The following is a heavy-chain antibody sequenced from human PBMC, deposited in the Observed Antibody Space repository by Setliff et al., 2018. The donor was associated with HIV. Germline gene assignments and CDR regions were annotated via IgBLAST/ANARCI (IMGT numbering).Heavy chain of an antibody. J-gene: IGHJ5*02. CDR1: GFTFSGST. D-gene: IGHD3-22*01. CDR3: KADSSGYP. V-gene: IGHV3-73*01. CDR2: IGSKANSYAT. Sequence: GGSLRLSCAASGFTFSGSTIHWVRQASGKGLEWVGRIGSKANSYATACAASVKGRFTTSREDSKNTAYLQMNSLKTEDTAVYYCKADSSGYPWGQGTLVTAPQ.